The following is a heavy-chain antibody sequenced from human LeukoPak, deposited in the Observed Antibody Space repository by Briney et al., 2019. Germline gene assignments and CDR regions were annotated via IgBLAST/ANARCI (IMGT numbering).Heavy chain of an antibody. CDR3: ARGFQLEYYFDY. J-gene: IGHJ4*02. CDR2: INTDGSST. CDR1: GFTFSSYW. Sequence: GGSLRLSCAASGFTFSSYWMHWVRQAPGKGLVWVSRINTDGSSTSYADSVKGRFTISRDNSKNTLYLQMNSLRAEDTAVYYCARGFQLEYYFDYWGQGTLVTVSS. V-gene: IGHV3-74*01. D-gene: IGHD2-2*01.